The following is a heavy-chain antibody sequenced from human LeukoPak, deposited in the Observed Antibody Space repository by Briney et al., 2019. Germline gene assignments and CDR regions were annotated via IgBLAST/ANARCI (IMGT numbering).Heavy chain of an antibody. V-gene: IGHV3-66*01. Sequence: ETLSLTCTVSGGSISSYYWSWVRQAPGKGLEWVSVIYSGGSTYYADSVKGRFTISRDNSKNTLYLQMNSLRAEDTAVYYCARGRWLQYYFDYWGQGTLVTVSS. CDR3: ARGRWLQYYFDY. CDR1: GGSISSYY. D-gene: IGHD2-15*01. J-gene: IGHJ4*02. CDR2: IYSGGST.